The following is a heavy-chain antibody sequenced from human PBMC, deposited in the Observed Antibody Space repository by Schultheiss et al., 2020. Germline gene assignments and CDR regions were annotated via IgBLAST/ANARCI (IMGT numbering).Heavy chain of an antibody. D-gene: IGHD5-24*01. CDR2: IYDSGRT. CDR3: ARGDGFNPD. V-gene: IGHV4-59*01. J-gene: IGHJ4*02. Sequence: SATLALTCTVSGVSISSYYWSWIRQPPGKGLEWIAYIYDSGRTKYNPSLKSRVTISVDTSKNQFSLKLSSVTTADTAVYFCARGDGFNPDWGQGTLVTVSS. CDR1: GVSISSYY.